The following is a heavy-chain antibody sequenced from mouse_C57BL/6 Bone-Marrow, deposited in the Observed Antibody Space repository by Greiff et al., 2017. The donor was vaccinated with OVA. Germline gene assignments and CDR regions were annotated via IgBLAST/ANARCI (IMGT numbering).Heavy chain of an antibody. Sequence: QVQLQQSGAELARPGASVKLSCKASGYTFTSYGISWVKQRPGQGLEWIGEIYPRSGNTYYNEKFKGKATLNADKSSSTAYTELRSLTSEDSAVYFCARPAYFDYWGQGTTLTVSS. CDR3: ARPAYFDY. CDR1: GYTFTSYG. V-gene: IGHV1-81*01. CDR2: IYPRSGNT. J-gene: IGHJ2*01.